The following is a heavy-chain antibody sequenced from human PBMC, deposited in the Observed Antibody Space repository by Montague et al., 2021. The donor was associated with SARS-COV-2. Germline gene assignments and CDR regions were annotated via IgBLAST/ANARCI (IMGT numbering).Heavy chain of an antibody. CDR1: GFDFFNFD. CDR3: ATNKYCTLHDCLHGRHYFDH. V-gene: IGHV3-48*03. Sequence: SLRLSCAASGFDFFNFDMAWVRQAPERGLEWISDISSSGATILYADSLKGRLTISRDNIQKSLYLQMNSLRAEGTAVYHCATNKYCTLHDCLHGRHYFDHWGQGXLVTVSS. D-gene: IGHD2-8*01. CDR2: ISSSGATI. J-gene: IGHJ4*02.